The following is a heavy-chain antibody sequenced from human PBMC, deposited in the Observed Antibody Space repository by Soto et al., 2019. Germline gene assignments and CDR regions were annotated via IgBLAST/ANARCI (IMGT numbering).Heavy chain of an antibody. Sequence: EVQLVESGGGLVKPGGSLRLSCAASGFTSSSYSMNWVRQAPGKGLEWVSSISSSSSYIYYADSVKGRFTISRDNAKNSLYLQMNSLRAEDTAVYYCARVQYYDSSGYQIWGQGTLVTVSS. CDR1: GFTSSSYS. D-gene: IGHD3-22*01. CDR2: ISSSSSYI. V-gene: IGHV3-21*01. J-gene: IGHJ4*02. CDR3: ARVQYYDSSGYQI.